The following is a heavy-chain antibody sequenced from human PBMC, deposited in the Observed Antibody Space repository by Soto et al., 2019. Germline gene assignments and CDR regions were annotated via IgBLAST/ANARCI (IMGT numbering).Heavy chain of an antibody. D-gene: IGHD2-15*01. CDR1: GYTFTNYG. J-gene: IGHJ3*02. CDR3: ARDIYGGNCCDAFDI. V-gene: IGHV1-18*01. Sequence: QAQLVQSGAEVKKPGASVNISCKASGYTFTNYGLILFRQAPGHGLEWVGWISPYNGKTDYAQKHQGRVTMTRDKPTRTAYMELRSLRSDDTAVYYCARDIYGGNCCDAFDIWGQGTMVTVSS. CDR2: ISPYNGKT.